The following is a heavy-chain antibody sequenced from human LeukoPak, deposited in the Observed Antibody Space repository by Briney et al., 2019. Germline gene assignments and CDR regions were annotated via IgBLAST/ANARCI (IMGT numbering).Heavy chain of an antibody. Sequence: VAVKLSCKASGYTFTGYYMHWVRQAPGQGLEWMGWINPNSGGTNYAQKLQGRVTMTRDTSISTAYMELSRLRSDDTAVYYCARDLYNWNDASDYWGQGTLLTVSS. CDR2: INPNSGGT. V-gene: IGHV1-2*02. D-gene: IGHD1-1*01. CDR1: GYTFTGYY. CDR3: ARDLYNWNDASDY. J-gene: IGHJ4*02.